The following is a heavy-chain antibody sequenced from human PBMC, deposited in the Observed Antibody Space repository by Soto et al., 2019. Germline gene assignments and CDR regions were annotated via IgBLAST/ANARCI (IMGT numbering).Heavy chain of an antibody. CDR1: GFTFSSYS. Sequence: EVQLVESGGGLVKPGGSLRLSCAASGFTFSSYSMNWVRQASGKGLEWVSSISSSSSYIYYADSVKGRLTISRDNAKNSLYLQMNSLRAEDTAVYYCARDPGVRGAPFDYWGQGTLVTVSS. D-gene: IGHD3-10*01. J-gene: IGHJ4*02. V-gene: IGHV3-21*01. CDR2: ISSSSSYI. CDR3: ARDPGVRGAPFDY.